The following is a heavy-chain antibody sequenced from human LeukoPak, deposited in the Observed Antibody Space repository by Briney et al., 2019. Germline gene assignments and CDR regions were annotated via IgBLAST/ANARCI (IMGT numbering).Heavy chain of an antibody. D-gene: IGHD3-10*01. V-gene: IGHV1-69*05. CDR2: IIPIFGTA. J-gene: IGHJ4*02. Sequence: SVKVSCKASGGTSSSYAISWVRQAPGQGLEWMERIIPIFGTANYAQKFQGRVTITTDESTSTAYMELSSLRSEDTAVYYCARDYYGSGSYGGHYWVQGTLVTVSS. CDR1: GGTSSSYA. CDR3: ARDYYGSGSYGGHY.